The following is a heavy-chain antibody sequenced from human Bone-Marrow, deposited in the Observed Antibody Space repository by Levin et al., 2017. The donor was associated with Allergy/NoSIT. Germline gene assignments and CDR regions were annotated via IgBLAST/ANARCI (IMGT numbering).Heavy chain of an antibody. Sequence: GSLRLSFPFSFFSFLLLPPSFSFLLPPPGKALEWLGSIYYDGSPYDNPSLQSRVTISVDTSKNQFSLNLNSVTAADTAAYYCARQDNYDTSGYFTTGFDVWGQGTVVTVFS. CDR1: FFSFLLLPPS. J-gene: IGHJ3*01. V-gene: IGHV4-39*01. CDR2: IYYDGSP. D-gene: IGHD3-22*01. CDR3: ARQDNYDTSGYFTTGFDV.